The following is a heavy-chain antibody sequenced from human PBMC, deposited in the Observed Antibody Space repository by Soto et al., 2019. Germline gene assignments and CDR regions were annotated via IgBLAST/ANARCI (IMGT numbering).Heavy chain of an antibody. V-gene: IGHV1-2*04. J-gene: IGHJ6*02. Sequence: ASVKVSCKASGYTVTGYYMHWVRQAPGQGLEWMGWINPNSGGTNYAQKFQGWVTMTRDTSISTAYMELSRLRSDDTAVYYCARGGIAAAGSYYYGMDVWGQGTTVTVSS. CDR1: GYTVTGYY. D-gene: IGHD6-13*01. CDR2: INPNSGGT. CDR3: ARGGIAAAGSYYYGMDV.